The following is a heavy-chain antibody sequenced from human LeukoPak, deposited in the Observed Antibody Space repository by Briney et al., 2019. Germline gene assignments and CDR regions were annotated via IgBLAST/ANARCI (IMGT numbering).Heavy chain of an antibody. CDR2: ISAYNGNT. CDR3: ARVGYYDILTGYFAPYYYYYMDV. D-gene: IGHD3-9*01. Sequence: ASVKVSCKASGYTFTSYGISWVRQAPGQGLEWMGWISAYNGNTNYAQKLQGRVTMTTDTSTSTAYMELRSLRSDDTAVYYCARVGYYDILTGYFAPYYYYYMDVWGKGTTVTISS. J-gene: IGHJ6*03. CDR1: GYTFTSYG. V-gene: IGHV1-18*01.